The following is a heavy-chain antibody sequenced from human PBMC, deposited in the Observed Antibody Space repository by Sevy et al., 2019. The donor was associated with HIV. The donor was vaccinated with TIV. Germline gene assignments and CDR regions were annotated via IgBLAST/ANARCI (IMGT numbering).Heavy chain of an antibody. D-gene: IGHD6-19*01. Sequence: GGSLRLSCAVSGFTVNDKYIIWVRQAPGKGLEWVSVIFSSGSTYYADSAKGRFTISRDNSKNTVDLQMNSVRAEDTAVYYCVSLFLSYRSGWSYFDYWGQGTLVTVSS. CDR2: IFSSGST. V-gene: IGHV3-66*02. CDR3: VSLFLSYRSGWSYFDY. CDR1: GFTVNDKY. J-gene: IGHJ4*02.